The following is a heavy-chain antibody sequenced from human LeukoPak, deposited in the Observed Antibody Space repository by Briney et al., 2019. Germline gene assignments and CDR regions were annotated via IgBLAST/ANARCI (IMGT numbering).Heavy chain of an antibody. J-gene: IGHJ4*02. CDR3: ARGGTAMVSRPLDY. Sequence: SETLSLTCTVSGGSISSYYWSWIRQPPGKGLEWIGYIYYSGSTNYNPSLKSRVTISVDTSKNQFSLKLSSVTAADTAVYYCARGGTAMVSRPLDYWGQGTLVTVSS. D-gene: IGHD5-18*01. CDR2: IYYSGST. CDR1: GGSISSYY. V-gene: IGHV4-59*12.